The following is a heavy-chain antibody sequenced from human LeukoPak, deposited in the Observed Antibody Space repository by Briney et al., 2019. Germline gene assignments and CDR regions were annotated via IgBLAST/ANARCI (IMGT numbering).Heavy chain of an antibody. CDR2: IYTSGST. CDR1: GGSISSGSYY. V-gene: IGHV4-61*02. CDR3: ARAFYYDSKGNWFDR. D-gene: IGHD3-22*01. Sequence: SQTLSLTCTVSGGSISSGSYYWSWIRQPAGKGLEWLGRIYTSGSTNYNPSLKSRVTTSVDTSKNQFSLKLSSVTAADTAVYYCARAFYYDSKGNWFDRWGQGTLVTVSS. J-gene: IGHJ5*02.